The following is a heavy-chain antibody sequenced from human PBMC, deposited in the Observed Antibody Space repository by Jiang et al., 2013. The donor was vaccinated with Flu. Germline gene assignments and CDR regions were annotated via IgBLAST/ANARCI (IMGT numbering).Heavy chain of an antibody. CDR1: SYE. Sequence: SYEMNWVRQASRKGLEWVSYISSSGSTIYYADSVKGRFTISRDNAKNSLYLQMNSLRAEDTAVYYCASMGGNPFIWGQGTMVTVSS. J-gene: IGHJ3*02. V-gene: IGHV3-48*03. CDR3: ASMGGNPFI. CDR2: ISSSGSTI. D-gene: IGHD1-14*01.